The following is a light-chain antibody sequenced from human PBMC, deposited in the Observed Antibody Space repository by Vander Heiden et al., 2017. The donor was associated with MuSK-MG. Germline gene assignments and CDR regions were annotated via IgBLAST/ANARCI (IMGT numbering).Light chain of an antibody. Sequence: DIQMTQSPSSLSASVGDRVTITCRASQSISSYLNWYQQKPGKAPKLLIYAASSLQSGVPSRFSGSGYGTDFTLTISSLQPEDFAAYYCQQNDSNPPCTFGQGTKMEIK. J-gene: IGKJ2*02. CDR2: AAS. V-gene: IGKV1-39*01. CDR3: QQNDSNPPCT. CDR1: QSISSY.